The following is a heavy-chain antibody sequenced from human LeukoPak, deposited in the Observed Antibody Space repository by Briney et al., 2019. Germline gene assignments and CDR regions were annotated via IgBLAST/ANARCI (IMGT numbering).Heavy chain of an antibody. J-gene: IGHJ4*02. Sequence: PGGSVRLSCAASGFTFSNYAMHWVRQAPGKGLEWVAVISYDGSNKYYADSVKGRFTISRDNSKNTLYLQMNSLRAEDTAVFYCARDDSSEPYYFDYWGQGTLVTDSS. D-gene: IGHD6-19*01. CDR2: ISYDGSNK. CDR3: ARDDSSEPYYFDY. V-gene: IGHV3-30-3*01. CDR1: GFTFSNYA.